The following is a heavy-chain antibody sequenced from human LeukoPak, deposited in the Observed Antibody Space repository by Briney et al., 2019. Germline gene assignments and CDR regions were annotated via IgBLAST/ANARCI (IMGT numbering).Heavy chain of an antibody. D-gene: IGHD1-14*01. J-gene: IGHJ4*02. CDR2: ISSSGDTT. V-gene: IGHV3-48*03. CDR3: ARPDH. Sequence: PGGSLRLSCAASGFTFTSYEMSWVRQAPGKGLKWISYISSSGDTTYYADSVKGRFTIFRDNSKNSVYLQMSSLRAEDTATYYCARPDHWGRGTLVTVSS. CDR1: GFTFTSYE.